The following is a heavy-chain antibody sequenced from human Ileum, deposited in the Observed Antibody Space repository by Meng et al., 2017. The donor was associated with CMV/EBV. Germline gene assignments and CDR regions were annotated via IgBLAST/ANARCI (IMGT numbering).Heavy chain of an antibody. D-gene: IGHD3-3*01. Sequence: GESLKISCAASGFTFSSYSMNWVRQAPGKGLEWVSYISSSSSTIYYADSVKGRFTISRDNAKNSLYLQMNSLRAEDTAVYYCARVMHDFWSGYYYYYGMDVWGQGTTVTVSS. CDR2: ISSSSSTI. V-gene: IGHV3-48*04. J-gene: IGHJ6*02. CDR1: GFTFSSYS. CDR3: ARVMHDFWSGYYYYYGMDV.